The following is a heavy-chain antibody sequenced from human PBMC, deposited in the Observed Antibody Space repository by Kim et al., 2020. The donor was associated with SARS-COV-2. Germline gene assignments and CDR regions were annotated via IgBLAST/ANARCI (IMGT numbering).Heavy chain of an antibody. D-gene: IGHD3-10*01. J-gene: IGHJ4*02. CDR1: GFTFSSYS. CDR3: ARRDILWFGEWVFDY. V-gene: IGHV3-48*02. Sequence: GGSLRLSCAASGFTFSSYSMNWVRQAPGKGLEWVSYISSSSSTIYYADSVKGRFTISRDNAKNSLYLQMNSLRDEDTAVYYCARRDILWFGEWVFDYWGQGTLVTVSS. CDR2: ISSSSSTI.